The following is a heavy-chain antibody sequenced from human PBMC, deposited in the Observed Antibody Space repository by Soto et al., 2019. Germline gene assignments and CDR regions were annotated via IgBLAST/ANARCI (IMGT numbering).Heavy chain of an antibody. V-gene: IGHV3-7*01. D-gene: IGHD1-26*01. J-gene: IGHJ4*02. Sequence: GGSLRLSCAASGLTFSSFWMSWVRQAPGKGPEWVASINQDGSNKQYVDSVKGRFTISRDNAENSLYLQMNSLRAEDTAVYYCARDYRADWGPGTLVTVSS. CDR3: ARDYRAD. CDR1: GLTFSSFW. CDR2: INQDGSNK.